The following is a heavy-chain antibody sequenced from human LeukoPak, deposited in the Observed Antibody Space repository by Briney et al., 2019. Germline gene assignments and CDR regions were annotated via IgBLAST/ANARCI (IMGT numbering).Heavy chain of an antibody. V-gene: IGHV3-72*01. D-gene: IGHD2-8*01. J-gene: IGHJ4*02. CDR1: GFTFSGHY. CDR3: ARNGTFDY. Sequence: PGGSLRLSCAASGFTFSGHYLDWVRQAPGKGLEWVGRSRNKANSYTTEYAASVKGRFTISRDDSKNSVYLQMNSLKTEDTAVYYCARNGTFDYWGQGTLVTVSS. CDR2: SRNKANSYTT.